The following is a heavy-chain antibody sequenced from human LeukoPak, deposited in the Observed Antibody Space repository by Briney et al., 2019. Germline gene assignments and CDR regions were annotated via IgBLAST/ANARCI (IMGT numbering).Heavy chain of an antibody. CDR1: GFTFSTYA. D-gene: IGHD3-9*01. CDR2: IDSVRNT. V-gene: IGHV3-23*01. Sequence: GWSLRLSCAASGFTFSTYAMTWVRQAPGKGLAWVSTIDSVRNTHYADSVKGRFTISRDNSKNTVHLQMNSLRAEDTAVYYCAKRLSASDWFEVDYWGQGTLVTVSS. J-gene: IGHJ4*02. CDR3: AKRLSASDWFEVDY.